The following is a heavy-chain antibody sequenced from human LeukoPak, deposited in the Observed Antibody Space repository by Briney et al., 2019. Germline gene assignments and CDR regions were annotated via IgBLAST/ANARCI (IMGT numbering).Heavy chain of an antibody. Sequence: SETLSLTCNVSGGSISSSSYYWGWIRQPPGKGLEWIGSMYYSGSSYYNPSLKSRVTISVDTSKNQFSLKLSSVTAADTAVYYCARQYSGYLRNWFDSWGQGTLVTVSS. CDR1: GGSISSSSYY. CDR2: MYYSGSS. J-gene: IGHJ5*01. D-gene: IGHD5-12*01. V-gene: IGHV4-39*01. CDR3: ARQYSGYLRNWFDS.